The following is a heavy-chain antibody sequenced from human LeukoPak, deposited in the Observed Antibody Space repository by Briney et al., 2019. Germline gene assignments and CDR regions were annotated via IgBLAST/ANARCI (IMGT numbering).Heavy chain of an antibody. CDR3: AREGDDILTAAFGY. D-gene: IGHD3-9*01. V-gene: IGHV1-2*02. CDR1: GYTFTGYY. Sequence: GASVKVSCKASGYTFTGYYMHWVRQAPGQGLEWMGWINPNSGGTNYARKFQGRVTMTRDTSVSTAYMELSRLRSDDTAVYYCAREGDDILTAAFGYWGQGTLVTVSS. CDR2: INPNSGGT. J-gene: IGHJ4*02.